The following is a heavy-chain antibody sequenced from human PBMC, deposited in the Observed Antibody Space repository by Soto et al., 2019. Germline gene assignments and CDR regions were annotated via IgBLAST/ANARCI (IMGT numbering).Heavy chain of an antibody. Sequence: VQLVESGGGLIQPGGSLRLSCGASGFTVSSHHMTWVRQAPGRGPEWVSTIYAAGNTFYADSVKGRFTISRDTSKNMLYLQMNSLRAEDTAVYYCATGVDTAKAGYWGQGTLVTVSS. D-gene: IGHD5-18*01. J-gene: IGHJ4*02. CDR3: ATGVDTAKAGY. CDR1: GFTVSSHH. CDR2: IYAAGNT. V-gene: IGHV3-53*01.